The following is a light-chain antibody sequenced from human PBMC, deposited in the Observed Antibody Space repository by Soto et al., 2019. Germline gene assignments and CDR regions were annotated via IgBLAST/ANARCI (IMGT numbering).Light chain of an antibody. CDR3: QQSYISPLT. CDR2: AES. CDR1: QSISSY. Sequence: DIPMTQSPSSLSASVGDRVTITCRASQSISSYLNWYQQNPGKAPKLLIYAESTLPSGVSFRFSGSVSGTDFTLTITSLQPEDSATYYCQQSYISPLTFGGGPKVDIK. J-gene: IGKJ4*01. V-gene: IGKV1-39*01.